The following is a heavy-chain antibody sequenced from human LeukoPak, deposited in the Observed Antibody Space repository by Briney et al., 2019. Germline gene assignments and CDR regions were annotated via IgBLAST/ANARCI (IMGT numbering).Heavy chain of an antibody. Sequence: ASVKVSCKASGYTFTSCDINWVRQATGQGLEWMGWMNPNSGNTGYGQSFQGRITMTRDISIGTAYMELSNLTSEGTAIYYCTRGSSGRRDNWGQGTLVTVSS. J-gene: IGHJ4*02. CDR3: TRGSSGRRDN. CDR1: GYTFTSCD. D-gene: IGHD6-19*01. V-gene: IGHV1-8*01. CDR2: MNPNSGNT.